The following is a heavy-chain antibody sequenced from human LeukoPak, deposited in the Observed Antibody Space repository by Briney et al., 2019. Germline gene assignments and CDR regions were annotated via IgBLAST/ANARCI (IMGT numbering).Heavy chain of an antibody. V-gene: IGHV4-34*01. CDR1: GGSFSGYY. CDR2: IYHSGST. CDR3: ARDVGHYYGSGSYYNDPDY. D-gene: IGHD3-10*01. J-gene: IGHJ4*02. Sequence: KPSETLSLTCAVYGGSFSGYYWSWIRQPPGKGLEWIGEIYHSGSTNYNPSLKSRVTISVDKSKNQFSLKLSSVTAADTAVYYCARDVGHYYGSGSYYNDPDYWGQGTLVTVSS.